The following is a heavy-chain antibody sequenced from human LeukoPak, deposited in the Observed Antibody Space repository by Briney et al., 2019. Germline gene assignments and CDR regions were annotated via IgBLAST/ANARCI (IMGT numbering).Heavy chain of an antibody. J-gene: IGHJ3*01. V-gene: IGHV3-23*01. CDR3: ARDQYGSPL. CDR1: GFTFSSYA. D-gene: IGHD2/OR15-2a*01. CDR2: ISGSGGST. Sequence: GGSLRLSCAASGFTFSSYAMSWVRQAPGKGLEWVSAISGSGGSTYYADSVKGRFTVSRDNARNSLYLQMNGLRVDDTAVYYCARDQYGSPLWGQGTMVTVSS.